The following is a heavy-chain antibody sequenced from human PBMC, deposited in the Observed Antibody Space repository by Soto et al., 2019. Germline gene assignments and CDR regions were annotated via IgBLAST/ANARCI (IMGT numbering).Heavy chain of an antibody. Sequence: QVQLVQSGAEVKQPGSSVKVSCKTSGGTFSTYAIYWVRQAPGQGLEWMGAIIPLFGTADYAQKFQGRVTITADESTITASMELSSLRSEDTAVYYCARPKGSYSSGYYYFDYWGQGTLVTVSS. V-gene: IGHV1-69*01. CDR1: GGTFSTYA. J-gene: IGHJ4*02. D-gene: IGHD6-19*01. CDR3: ARPKGSYSSGYYYFDY. CDR2: IIPLFGTA.